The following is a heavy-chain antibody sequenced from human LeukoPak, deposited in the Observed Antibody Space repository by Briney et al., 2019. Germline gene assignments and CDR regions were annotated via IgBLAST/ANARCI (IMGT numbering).Heavy chain of an antibody. D-gene: IGHD3-3*01. J-gene: IGHJ3*02. V-gene: IGHV4-39*01. CDR1: GGSISSSDYY. Sequence: SETLSLTCTVSGGSISSSDYYWGWIRQPPGKGLEWIGNIYSSGNTYYNPSPKSRVTLSVDTSRNQFSLKLNSVTAADTAVYYCTRLRWSPADAFEIWGQGTLVIVSS. CDR3: TRLRWSPADAFEI. CDR2: IYSSGNT.